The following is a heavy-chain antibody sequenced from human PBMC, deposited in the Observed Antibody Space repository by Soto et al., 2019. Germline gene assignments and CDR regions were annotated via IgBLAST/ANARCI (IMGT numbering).Heavy chain of an antibody. V-gene: IGHV3-33*01. Sequence: QVQLVESGGGVVQPGGSLRLSCAASGFTFDAYGFHWVRQAPGKGLEWVAVVWSNGNLKYYADSVKGRFTISRDSSKSALNLQMNSLRADDTAVYYCARIQLDTIMALDYWGQGTQVTVSS. CDR2: VWSNGNLK. CDR1: GFTFDAYG. J-gene: IGHJ4*02. CDR3: ARIQLDTIMALDY. D-gene: IGHD1-1*01.